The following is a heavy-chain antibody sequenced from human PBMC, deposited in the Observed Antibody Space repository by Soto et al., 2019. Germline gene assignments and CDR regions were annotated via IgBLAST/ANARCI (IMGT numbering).Heavy chain of an antibody. CDR2: ISNDGSNE. CDR1: GFTFRWFG. V-gene: IGHV3-30*18. Sequence: GGSLRLSCAGSGFTFRWFGMNWVSQAPGKGLEWVARISNDGSNEYYVDSVKGRFTISRDNSKNTLYLQMDSLRAEDTAVYYCAKGEVRGIIPSYFDYWGLGTLATVSS. D-gene: IGHD3-10*01. CDR3: AKGEVRGIIPSYFDY. J-gene: IGHJ4*02.